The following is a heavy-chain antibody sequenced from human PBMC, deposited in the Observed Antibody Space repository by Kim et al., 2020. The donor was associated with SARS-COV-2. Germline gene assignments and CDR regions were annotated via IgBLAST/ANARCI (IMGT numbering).Heavy chain of an antibody. J-gene: IGHJ6*03. D-gene: IGHD3-16*02. CDR2: INHSGST. Sequence: SETLSLTCAVYGGSFSGYYWSWIRQPPGKGLEWIGEINHSGSTNYNPSLKSRVTISVDTSKNQFSLKLSSVTAAATAVYYCARGLTSLNYMDVWGKGAT. CDR3: ARGLTSLNYMDV. V-gene: IGHV4-34*01. CDR1: GGSFSGYY.